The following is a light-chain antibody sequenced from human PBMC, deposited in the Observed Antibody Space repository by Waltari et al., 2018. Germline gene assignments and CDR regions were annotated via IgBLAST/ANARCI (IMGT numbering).Light chain of an antibody. CDR2: KAS. CDR1: QSISSW. J-gene: IGKJ2*01. Sequence: DIQMTQSPSTLSASVGDRVTITCRASQSISSWLAWYQQKPGKAPNLRIYKASGLESGVPSRFSGSGSGTEFTLTISSLQPDDFATYYCQQYNSYSPYTFGQGTKLEIK. CDR3: QQYNSYSPYT. V-gene: IGKV1-5*03.